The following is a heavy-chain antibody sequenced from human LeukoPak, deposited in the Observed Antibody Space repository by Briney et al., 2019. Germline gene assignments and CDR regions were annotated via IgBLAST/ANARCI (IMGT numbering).Heavy chain of an antibody. V-gene: IGHV3-30-3*01. CDR1: GFTFSSYA. CDR2: ISYDGSNK. Sequence: GGSLRLSCAACGFTFSSYAMHWVRQAPGKGLEWVAVISYDGSNKYYADSVRGRFTISRDNSKNTLYLQMNSLRAEDTAVYYCARDPIAVAGHFDYWGQGTLVTVSS. CDR3: ARDPIAVAGHFDY. J-gene: IGHJ4*02. D-gene: IGHD6-19*01.